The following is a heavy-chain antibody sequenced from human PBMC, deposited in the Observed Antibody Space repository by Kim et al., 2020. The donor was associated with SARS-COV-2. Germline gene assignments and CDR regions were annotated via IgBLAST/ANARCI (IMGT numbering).Heavy chain of an antibody. V-gene: IGHV1-8*01. CDR1: GYTFTSYD. CDR2: MNPNSGNT. Sequence: ASVKVSCKASGYTFTSYDINWVRQATGQGLEWMGWMNPNSGNTGYAQKFQGRVTMTRNTSISTAYMELSSLRSEDTAVYYCARGPAGDITIFGVVIPNAPMDVWGQGTTVTVSS. CDR3: ARGPAGDITIFGVVIPNAPMDV. D-gene: IGHD3-3*01. J-gene: IGHJ6*02.